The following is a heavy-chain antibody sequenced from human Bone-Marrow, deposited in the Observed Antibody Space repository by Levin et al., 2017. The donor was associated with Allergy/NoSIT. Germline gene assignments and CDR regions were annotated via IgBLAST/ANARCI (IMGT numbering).Heavy chain of an antibody. CDR3: VKGGPNTLNY. D-gene: IGHD2-15*01. V-gene: IGHV3-48*02. J-gene: IGHJ4*02. CDR2: ISSGSSTI. CDR1: GSTFSSYN. Sequence: HPGESLKISCAASGSTFSSYNMNWVRQAPGKGLEWVSYISSGSSTIYYADSVKGRFTISRDNARNSLSLQMTSLRDEDTAVYYCVKGGPNTLNYWGQGTLVTVSS.